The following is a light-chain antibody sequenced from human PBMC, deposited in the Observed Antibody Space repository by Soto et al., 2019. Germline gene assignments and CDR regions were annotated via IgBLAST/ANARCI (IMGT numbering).Light chain of an antibody. J-gene: IGKJ1*01. CDR2: SAS. Sequence: AIQMTQSPSSLSASVGDRVTITCRASQGIAYALGWYQQKPGKAPKLLISSASTLQSGVPSRFSGSGFGTDFTLTISSLKPEDFATYYCLQESIYPGTFGQGTKVEIK. V-gene: IGKV1-6*01. CDR1: QGIAYA. CDR3: LQESIYPGT.